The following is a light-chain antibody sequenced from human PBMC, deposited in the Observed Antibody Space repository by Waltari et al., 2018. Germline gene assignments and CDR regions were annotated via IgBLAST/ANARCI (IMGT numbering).Light chain of an antibody. Sequence: DIQMTQSPSSLSASVGDRITITCRARQVISNYLAWYQQKPGKVPKLLIYAASILQSVVPSLFSSTGSGKGFSLTIRSLQPEDVATYYCQKYNSAPLTFGGGTKVEIK. J-gene: IGKJ4*01. V-gene: IGKV1-27*01. CDR3: QKYNSAPLT. CDR1: QVISNY. CDR2: AAS.